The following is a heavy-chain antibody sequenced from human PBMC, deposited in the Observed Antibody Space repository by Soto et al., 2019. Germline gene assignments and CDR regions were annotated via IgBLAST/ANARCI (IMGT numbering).Heavy chain of an antibody. D-gene: IGHD2-2*01. V-gene: IGHV4-39*01. CDR2: IYYSGST. J-gene: IGHJ5*02. Sequence: SETLSLTWTVSGGSISSIIYYWGWIRQPPGKGLEWIGSIYYSGSTYYNPSLKSRVTISVDTSKNQFSLKLSSVTAADTAVYYCAGYCSSTSCYRIGGYWFDPWGQGTLVTVSS. CDR3: AGYCSSTSCYRIGGYWFDP. CDR1: GGSISSIIYY.